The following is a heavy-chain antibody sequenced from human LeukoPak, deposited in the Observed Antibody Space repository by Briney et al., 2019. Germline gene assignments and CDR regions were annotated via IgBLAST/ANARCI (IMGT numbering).Heavy chain of an antibody. CDR2: INHSGST. D-gene: IGHD3-16*01. J-gene: IGHJ6*03. Sequence: SETLSLTCAVYGGSFSGYYWSWIRQPPGKGLEWIGEINHSGSTNYNPSLKSRVTISVDTSKNQFSLKLSSVTAADTAVYYCILRLGERSYYMDVWGKGTTVTVSS. V-gene: IGHV4-34*03. CDR3: ILRLGERSYYMDV. CDR1: GGSFSGYY.